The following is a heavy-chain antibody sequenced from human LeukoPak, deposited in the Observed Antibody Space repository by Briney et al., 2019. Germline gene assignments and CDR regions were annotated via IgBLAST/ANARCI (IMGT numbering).Heavy chain of an antibody. D-gene: IGHD5-24*01. CDR1: GFTFSSYG. J-gene: IGHJ4*02. CDR2: IKEDGTET. V-gene: IGHV3-7*03. Sequence: GGSLRLSCAASGFTFSSYGMHWVRQAPGKGLEWVANIKEDGTETYYVDSVKGRFTISRDNAKNSLYLQMNSLRVEDTAVYYCAKEGRSLQTYWGQGTLVTVSS. CDR3: AKEGRSLQTY.